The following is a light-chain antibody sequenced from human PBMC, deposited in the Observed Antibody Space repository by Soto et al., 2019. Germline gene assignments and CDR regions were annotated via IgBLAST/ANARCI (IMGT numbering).Light chain of an antibody. CDR3: QQYASSPYT. V-gene: IGKV3-20*01. Sequence: EIVLTQSPGTLSLSPGERATLSCRASQSISSGYLAWYQQKPGQAPRLLIYGASRRATGIPDRFSGRESGTDFTLTITTLEPEDSAVYFCQQYASSPYTFGQGTKVEIK. J-gene: IGKJ2*01. CDR1: QSISSGY. CDR2: GAS.